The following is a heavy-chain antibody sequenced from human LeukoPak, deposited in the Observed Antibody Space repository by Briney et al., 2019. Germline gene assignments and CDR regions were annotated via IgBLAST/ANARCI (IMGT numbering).Heavy chain of an antibody. D-gene: IGHD2-21*02. CDR1: GYTLSSYG. CDR3: ASNPRGDSLTFDY. CDR2: ISIYKGNT. V-gene: IGHV1-18*04. J-gene: IGHJ4*02. Sequence: ASVKVSCKASGYTLSSYGVNWVRHAPGQRLEWMGWISIYKGNTNYAQILQGRVTMTTDTSTSTVYMELRSLRSDDTAVYYCASNPRGDSLTFDYWGQGTLVTVSS.